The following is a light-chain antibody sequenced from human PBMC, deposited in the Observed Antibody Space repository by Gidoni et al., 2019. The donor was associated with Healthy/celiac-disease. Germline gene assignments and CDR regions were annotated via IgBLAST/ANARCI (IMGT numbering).Light chain of an antibody. V-gene: IGKV3-11*01. J-gene: IGKJ4*01. CDR1: QSVSSY. CDR2: DAA. CDR3: QKRSKWPLT. Sequence: ILFTQSPATLSLSPGESTTLSCRVRQSVSSYLAWYQQKPGQAPRLLIYDAANRATGGPARFSSSGSGTDFTITISSREAEDFAVDYCQKRSKWPLTFGGGTKVEIK.